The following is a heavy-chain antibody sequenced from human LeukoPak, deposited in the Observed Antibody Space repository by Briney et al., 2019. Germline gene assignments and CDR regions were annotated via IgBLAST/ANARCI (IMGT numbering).Heavy chain of an antibody. CDR2: MNPNSGNT. Sequence: ASVKVSCKASGYTFTSYDINWVRQATGQGLEWMGWMNPNSGNTGYAQKFQGRVTMTRNTSISTAYMELSSLRSEDTAVYYCATGLYSSSSDLVPHYWGQGTLVTVSS. V-gene: IGHV1-8*01. J-gene: IGHJ4*02. CDR1: GYTFTSYD. D-gene: IGHD6-6*01. CDR3: ATGLYSSSSDLVPHY.